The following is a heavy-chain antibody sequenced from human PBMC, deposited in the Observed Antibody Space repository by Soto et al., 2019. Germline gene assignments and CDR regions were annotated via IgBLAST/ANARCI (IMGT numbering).Heavy chain of an antibody. CDR2: IFSSGTT. CDR3: ARVPSPFDYYYAMDV. CDR1: GDSISSGNKY. D-gene: IGHD3-16*01. Sequence: TLSLTCTVSGDSISSGNKYWSWIRQAPGKGLEWIGYIFSSGTTYYNPSLKSRLTMSLDTSQNQFSLRLASVTDADSAVYYCARVPSPFDYYYAMDVWGQGTTVTVSS. V-gene: IGHV4-30-4*01. J-gene: IGHJ6*02.